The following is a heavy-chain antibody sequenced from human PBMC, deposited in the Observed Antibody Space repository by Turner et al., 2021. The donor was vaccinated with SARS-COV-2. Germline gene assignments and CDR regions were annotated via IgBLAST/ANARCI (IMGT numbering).Heavy chain of an antibody. V-gene: IGHV3-33*01. J-gene: IGHJ4*02. Sequence: QVQLVESGGCVVQPGRSLRLSCAACGFTFSSYGMHWVRQAPGKGLEWVALIWYDGSNKYDADSVKGRFTISRDNSKNTLYLKMNSLRAEDTAVYFCARPIPSYSSGWYGCYFDYWGQGTLVTVSS. CDR1: GFTFSSYG. CDR2: IWYDGSNK. CDR3: ARPIPSYSSGWYGCYFDY. D-gene: IGHD6-19*01.